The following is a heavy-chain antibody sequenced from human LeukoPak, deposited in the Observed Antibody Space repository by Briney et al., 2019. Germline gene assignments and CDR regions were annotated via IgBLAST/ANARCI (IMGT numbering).Heavy chain of an antibody. V-gene: IGHV3-43D*04. D-gene: IGHD6-13*01. CDR2: ISWDGGST. Sequence: PGGSLRLSCAASGFTFDDYAMHWVRQAPGKGLEWVSLISWDGGSTYYADSVKGRFTISRDNSKNSLYLQMNSLRAEDTALYYCAKDIQAAVGTPYFQHWRQGTLVTVSS. CDR1: GFTFDDYA. CDR3: AKDIQAAVGTPYFQH. J-gene: IGHJ1*01.